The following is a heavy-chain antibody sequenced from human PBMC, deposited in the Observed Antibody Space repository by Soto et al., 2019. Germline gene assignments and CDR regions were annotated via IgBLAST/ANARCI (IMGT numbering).Heavy chain of an antibody. V-gene: IGHV3-43*01. J-gene: IGHJ4*02. CDR1: GFTFDDYT. D-gene: IGHD6-13*01. Sequence: GGSLRLSCAASGFTFDDYTMHWVRQPPGKGPEWVSLISWDGGSPYYADSVKGRFTISRDNTKNSLYLQMNSLRTEDTALYYCARGVGGPLVAAAGWFDYWGQGTLVTVSS. CDR2: ISWDGGSP. CDR3: ARGVGGPLVAAAGWFDY.